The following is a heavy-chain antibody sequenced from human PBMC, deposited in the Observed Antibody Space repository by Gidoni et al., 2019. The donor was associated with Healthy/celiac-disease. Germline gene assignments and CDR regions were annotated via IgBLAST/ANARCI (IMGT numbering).Heavy chain of an antibody. J-gene: IGHJ4*02. CDR3: ALYSGYSSGWYVIDY. V-gene: IGHV1-69*01. D-gene: IGHD6-19*01. CDR2: IIPIFDTA. CDR1: GGTFSRYA. Sequence: QVQLVQSGAEVKKPGSSVKVSCKASGGTFSRYAISWVRQAPGHGLEWMGGIIPIFDTANYAQKFQGRVTISADESTSTAYMELSSLRSEDTAVYYCALYSGYSSGWYVIDYWGQGTLVTVSS.